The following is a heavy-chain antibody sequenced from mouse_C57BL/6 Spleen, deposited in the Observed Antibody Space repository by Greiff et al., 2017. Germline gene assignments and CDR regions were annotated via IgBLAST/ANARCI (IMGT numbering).Heavy chain of an antibody. CDR1: GFTFSSYG. Sequence: EVKLVESGGDLVKPGGSLKLSCAASGFTFSSYGMSWVRQTPDKRLEWVATISSGGSYTYYPDSVKGRFTISRDNAKNTLYLQMSSLKSEDTAMYYCARHITTVVDPYYAMDYWGQGTSVTVSS. CDR2: ISSGGSYT. CDR3: ARHITTVVDPYYAMDY. J-gene: IGHJ4*01. V-gene: IGHV5-6*01. D-gene: IGHD1-1*01.